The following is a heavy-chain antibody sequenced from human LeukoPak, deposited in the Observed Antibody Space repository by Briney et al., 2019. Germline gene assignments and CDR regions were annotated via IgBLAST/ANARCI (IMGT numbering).Heavy chain of an antibody. CDR3: ARDSGTGWNY. D-gene: IGHD3/OR15-3a*01. Sequence: PGGSLRLSCAASGFTFSSYWMSWVRQAPGKGLEWVASIKQDGSDKYYVDSVKGRFTISRDNVKNSVYLQMNSLRAEDTAVFYCARDSGTGWNYWGQGTLVTVSS. V-gene: IGHV3-7*01. CDR2: IKQDGSDK. J-gene: IGHJ4*02. CDR1: GFTFSSYW.